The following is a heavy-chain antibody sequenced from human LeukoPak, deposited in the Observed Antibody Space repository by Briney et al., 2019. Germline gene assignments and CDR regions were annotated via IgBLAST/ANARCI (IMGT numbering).Heavy chain of an antibody. CDR2: IKSKTDGGTT. D-gene: IGHD3-9*01. J-gene: IGHJ4*02. CDR1: GFTFSNAW. CDR3: TAYGVDYDILTGYPYYFDY. V-gene: IGHV3-15*01. Sequence: GGSLRLSCAASGFTFSNAWMSWVRQAPGKGLEWVGRIKSKTDGGTTDYAAPVKGRFTISRDDSKNTLYLQMNSLKTEDTAVYYCTAYGVDYDILTGYPYYFDYWGQGTLVTVPS.